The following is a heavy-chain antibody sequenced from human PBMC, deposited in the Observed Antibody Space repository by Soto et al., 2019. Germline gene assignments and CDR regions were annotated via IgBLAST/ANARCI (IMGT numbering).Heavy chain of an antibody. D-gene: IGHD6-25*01. CDR2: IKTKIEGGTT. Sequence: GGSLRLSCAASGFIFSNTWINWVRQAPGKGLEWVGRIKTKIEGGTTNYAAPVKGRFTVSGDDSINTVYLHMNSLRTEDTAVYYCTADIPNISANYGMDVWGQGTTVTVSS. J-gene: IGHJ6*02. CDR3: TADIPNISANYGMDV. CDR1: GFIFSNTW. V-gene: IGHV3-15*07.